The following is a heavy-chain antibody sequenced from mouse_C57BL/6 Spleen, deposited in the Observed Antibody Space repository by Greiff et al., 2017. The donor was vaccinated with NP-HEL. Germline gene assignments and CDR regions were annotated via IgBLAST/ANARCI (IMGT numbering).Heavy chain of an antibody. Sequence: DVMLVESGGGLVKPGGSLKLSCAASGFTFSDYGMHWVRQAPEKGLEWVAYISSGSSTIYSADTVQGRFTISRDNAKNTLFLQMTSLRSEDTAMYYCARHYDGYYFDYWGQGTTLTVSS. J-gene: IGHJ2*01. V-gene: IGHV5-17*01. CDR3: ARHYDGYYFDY. CDR1: GFTFSDYG. D-gene: IGHD1-2*01. CDR2: ISSGSSTI.